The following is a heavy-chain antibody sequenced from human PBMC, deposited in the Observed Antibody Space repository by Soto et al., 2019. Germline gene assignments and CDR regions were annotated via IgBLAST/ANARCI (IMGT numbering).Heavy chain of an antibody. J-gene: IGHJ4*02. V-gene: IGHV1-3*01. D-gene: IGHD1-26*01. Sequence: ASVKVSCKASGYTFTTYALYWVRQAPGQRLEWMGWINGGNGNTRYSQNFQGRVTISRDTSATTVYMELSSLRSEDTAVYYCAREGILPIPGFDSWGQGTLVTVSS. CDR1: GYTFTTYA. CDR2: INGGNGNT. CDR3: AREGILPIPGFDS.